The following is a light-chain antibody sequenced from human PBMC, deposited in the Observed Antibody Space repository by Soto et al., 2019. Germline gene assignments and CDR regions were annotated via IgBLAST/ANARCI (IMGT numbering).Light chain of an antibody. CDR3: SSYTSSSTLVV. J-gene: IGLJ2*01. V-gene: IGLV2-14*03. Sequence: QSALTQPASVSGSPGQSITISCTGTSSDVGSYNYVSWYQQHPGKAPKLMIYDVNNRPSGVSNRFSGSKSGNTASLTISGRQAEDEADYYCSSYTSSSTLVVFGGGTKLTVL. CDR1: SSDVGSYNY. CDR2: DVN.